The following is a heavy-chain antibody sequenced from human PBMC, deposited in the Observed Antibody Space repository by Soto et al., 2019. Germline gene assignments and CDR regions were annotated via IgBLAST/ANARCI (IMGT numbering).Heavy chain of an antibody. D-gene: IGHD2-21*02. J-gene: IGHJ4*01. CDR1: GYTFTSYY. CDR3: ARGGCIVVVTAPYDH. V-gene: IGHV1-46*03. Sequence: ASVKVSCKASGYTFTSYYMNCVRQAPGQGLEWLGIINPSGGYTTYAQRFLGRVTMTSDTSTSTVHMELGSLTSEDTAVYYCARGGCIVVVTAPYDHCGQGTLVTVS. CDR2: INPSGGYT.